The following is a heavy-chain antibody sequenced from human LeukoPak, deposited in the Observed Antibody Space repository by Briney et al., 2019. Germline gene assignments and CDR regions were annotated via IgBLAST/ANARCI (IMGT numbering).Heavy chain of an antibody. CDR1: GFTFSIYW. J-gene: IGHJ3*02. CDR2: IKQDGSEK. D-gene: IGHD3-10*01. Sequence: PGGSLRLSCAASGFTFSIYWMSWVRQAPGKGLEWVANIKQDGSEKYYVDSVKGRFTISRDNAKNSLYLQMNSLRAEDTAVYYCARGPMVRGVGAFDIWGQGTMVTVSS. CDR3: ARGPMVRGVGAFDI. V-gene: IGHV3-7*01.